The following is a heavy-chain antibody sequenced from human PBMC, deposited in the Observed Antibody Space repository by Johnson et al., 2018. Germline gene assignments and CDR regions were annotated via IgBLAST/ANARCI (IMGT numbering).Heavy chain of an antibody. J-gene: IGHJ1*01. Sequence: VQLVESGAEVKKPGASMKVSCTTSGYSFTSYNMHWVRQAHGQGLEWMGMINPGDTTYYAQNFQGRVTMTRDTATRTIYMELSSLMSEDTAVYYCARGFLNDRSGYYYKSAEYFQYWGLGTLIAVSS. CDR3: ARGFLNDRSGYYYKSAEYFQY. V-gene: IGHV1-46*01. CDR1: GYSFTSYN. D-gene: IGHD3-22*01. CDR2: INPGDTT.